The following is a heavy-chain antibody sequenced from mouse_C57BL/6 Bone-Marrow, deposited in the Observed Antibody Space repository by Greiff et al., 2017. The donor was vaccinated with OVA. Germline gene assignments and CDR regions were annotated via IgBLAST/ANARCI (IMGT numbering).Heavy chain of an antibody. CDR1: GYTFTNYW. Sequence: VQLQQSGAELVRPGTSVKMSCKASGYTFTNYWIGWAKQRPGHGLEWIGDIYPGGGYTNYNEKFKGKATLTADKSSSTAYMQFSSLTSEDSAIYYCARWDGYYPFAYWGQGTLVTVSA. J-gene: IGHJ3*01. CDR2: IYPGGGYT. V-gene: IGHV1-63*01. D-gene: IGHD2-3*01. CDR3: ARWDGYYPFAY.